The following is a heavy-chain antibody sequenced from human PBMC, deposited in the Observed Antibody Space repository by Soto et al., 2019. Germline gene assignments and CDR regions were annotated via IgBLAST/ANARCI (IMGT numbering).Heavy chain of an antibody. V-gene: IGHV3-48*03. CDR1: GFTFKNFE. Sequence: EVQLLESGGGLVQPGGSLRLSCAASGFTFKNFEMNWVRQAPGRGLEWVSYISTSGSTIYYADSVKGRFTSSRDNAKNSLYLQMNSLRAEDTAVYYCARDGGFMGDYWGQGALVTVSS. J-gene: IGHJ4*02. CDR3: ARDGGFMGDY. CDR2: ISTSGSTI. D-gene: IGHD3-16*01.